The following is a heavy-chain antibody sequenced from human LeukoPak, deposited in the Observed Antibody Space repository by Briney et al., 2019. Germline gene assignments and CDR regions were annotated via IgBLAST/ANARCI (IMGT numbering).Heavy chain of an antibody. CDR3: ARDCSGGSCYHGTVDY. CDR2: ISAYNGNT. Sequence: ASVKVSCKASGGTFSSYAISWVRQAPGQGLEWMGWISAYNGNTNYAQKPQGRVTMTTDTSTSTAYMELRSLRSDDTAVYYCARDCSGGSCYHGTVDYWGQGTLVTVSS. J-gene: IGHJ4*02. D-gene: IGHD2-15*01. CDR1: GGTFSSYA. V-gene: IGHV1-18*01.